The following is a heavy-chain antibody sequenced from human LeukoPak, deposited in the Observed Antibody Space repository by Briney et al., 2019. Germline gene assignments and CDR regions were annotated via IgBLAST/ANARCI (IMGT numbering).Heavy chain of an antibody. V-gene: IGHV4-34*01. J-gene: IGHJ4*02. Sequence: KTSETLSLTCAVYGGSFSGYYWSWIRQPPGKGLEWIGEINHSGGTNYNPSLKSRVTISVDTSKNQFSLKLSSVTAADTAVYYCARVETSLTYFDYWGQGTLLTVSS. D-gene: IGHD3-10*01. CDR3: ARVETSLTYFDY. CDR2: INHSGGT. CDR1: GGSFSGYY.